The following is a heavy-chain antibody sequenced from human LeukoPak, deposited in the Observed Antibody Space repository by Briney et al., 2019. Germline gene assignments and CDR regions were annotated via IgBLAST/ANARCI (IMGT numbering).Heavy chain of an antibody. CDR1: GYSFTTYW. D-gene: IGHD4-4*01. Sequence: GESLKISCKGSGYSFTTYWIGWVRQMPGKGLEWMGIIYPGDSDTRYSPSFQGQVTISADKSISTAYLQWSSLKASDTAMYYCARLGGRRSPTEGYGMDVWGQGTTVTVSS. CDR2: IYPGDSDT. V-gene: IGHV5-51*01. CDR3: ARLGGRRSPTEGYGMDV. J-gene: IGHJ6*02.